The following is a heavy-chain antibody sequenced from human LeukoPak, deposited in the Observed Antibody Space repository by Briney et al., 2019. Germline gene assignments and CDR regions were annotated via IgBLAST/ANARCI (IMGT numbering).Heavy chain of an antibody. J-gene: IGHJ4*02. CDR1: GYTFTGYY. D-gene: IGHD3-3*01. Sequence: ASVKVSCKASGYTFTGYYMHWVRRAPGQGLEWMGWINPNSGGTNYAQKFQGRVTMTRDTSISTAYMELSRLRSDDTAVYYCARDRNVRFLEWLHYFDYWGQGTLVTVSS. CDR3: ARDRNVRFLEWLHYFDY. V-gene: IGHV1-2*02. CDR2: INPNSGGT.